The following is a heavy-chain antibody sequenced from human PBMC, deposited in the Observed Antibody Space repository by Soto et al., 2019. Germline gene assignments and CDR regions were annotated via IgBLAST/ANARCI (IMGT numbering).Heavy chain of an antibody. V-gene: IGHV3-23*01. D-gene: IGHD3-9*01. CDR1: GLSFSSYA. CDR3: AKEAKILDWLPTSYYFDF. CDR2: ISRSGNST. Sequence: EVQVLESGGGLAQPGRSLRLSCAVSGLSFSSYAMTWVRQSPGKGLEWVSSISRSGNSTYSADSVRGRFTISRDNSKNTLYLQMNSLRAEDTAVYYCAKEAKILDWLPTSYYFDFWGQGTLVTVSS. J-gene: IGHJ4*02.